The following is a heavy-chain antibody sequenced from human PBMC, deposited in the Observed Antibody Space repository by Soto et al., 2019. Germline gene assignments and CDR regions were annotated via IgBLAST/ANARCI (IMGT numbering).Heavy chain of an antibody. D-gene: IGHD3-22*01. CDR1: GFIFSGYY. CDR2: ISGSGSHI. Sequence: PGGSLRLSCAASGFIFSGYYMTWIRQAPGKGLEWVSYISGSGSHIYYADSVKGRFTISRDNAKNSLYLQMNSLRAEDTAVYYCARDEYYYDSSGYPFDYWGQGTLVTVSS. V-gene: IGHV3-11*04. CDR3: ARDEYYYDSSGYPFDY. J-gene: IGHJ4*02.